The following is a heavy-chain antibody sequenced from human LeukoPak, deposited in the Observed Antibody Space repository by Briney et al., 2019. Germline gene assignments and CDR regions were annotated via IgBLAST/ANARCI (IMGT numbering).Heavy chain of an antibody. D-gene: IGHD1-26*01. CDR3: ARWSAPALDAFDI. CDR1: GFTFSTYG. V-gene: IGHV3-30*03. J-gene: IGHJ3*02. Sequence: PGGSLRLSCAASGFTFSTYGMHWVRQAPGKGLEWVAVISYDGSNKYYADSVKGRFTISRDNSKNTLYLQMNSLRAEDTAVYYCARWSAPALDAFDIWGQGTMVTVSS. CDR2: ISYDGSNK.